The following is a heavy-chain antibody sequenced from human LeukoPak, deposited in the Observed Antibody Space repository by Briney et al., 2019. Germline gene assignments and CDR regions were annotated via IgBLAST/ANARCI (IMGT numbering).Heavy chain of an antibody. J-gene: IGHJ6*04. CDR2: INPDGSGK. CDR3: ARDLAAWDV. CDR1: GFTFSNYW. Sequence: GGSLRLSCAASGFTFSNYWMSWVRQAPGKGLEWVANINPDGSGKYSVDSVTGRFTISRDNAENTMFLQMNTLRADDSAVYYCARDLAAWDVWGKGTTVTVSS. V-gene: IGHV3-7*01.